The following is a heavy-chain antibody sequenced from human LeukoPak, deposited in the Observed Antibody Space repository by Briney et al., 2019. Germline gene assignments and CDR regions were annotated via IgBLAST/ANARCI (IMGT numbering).Heavy chain of an antibody. V-gene: IGHV1-69*01. CDR2: IIPIFGTA. J-gene: IGHJ4*02. CDR3: ARLSGSYHRTFDY. CDR1: GGTFSTYT. D-gene: IGHD1-26*01. Sequence: SVKVSCKASGGTFSTYTFTWVRQSPGQGLEWMGGIIPIFGTANYAQKFQGRVTITADESTSTVYMELSSLRSEDTAVYYCARLSGSYHRTFDYWGQGTLVTVSS.